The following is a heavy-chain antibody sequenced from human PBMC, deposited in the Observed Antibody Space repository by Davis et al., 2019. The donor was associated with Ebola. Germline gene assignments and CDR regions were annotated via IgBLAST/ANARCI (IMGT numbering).Heavy chain of an antibody. CDR2: IYYSGST. V-gene: IGHV4-31*11. D-gene: IGHD3-3*01. Sequence: MPSETLSLTCAVYGGSFSGYYWSWIRQHPGKGLEWIGYIYYSGSTYYNPSLKSRVTISVDTSKNQFSLKLSSVTAADTAVYYCARHKGEWLSWYYFDYWGQGTLVTVSS. CDR3: ARHKGEWLSWYYFDY. J-gene: IGHJ4*02. CDR1: GGSFSGYY.